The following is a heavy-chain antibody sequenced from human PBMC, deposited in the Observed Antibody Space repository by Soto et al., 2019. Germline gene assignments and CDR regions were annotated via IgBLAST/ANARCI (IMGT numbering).Heavy chain of an antibody. J-gene: IGHJ6*02. Sequence: GGSLRLSCVASGFTFGTYAIHWVRQAPGKGLQWVALISYEGSNTYYADSVKGRFTISRDNSKNTIYLEMNTLRPEDTAVYYCARVTPCNNLSYFSGLDVWGQGT. D-gene: IGHD1-1*01. CDR3: ARVTPCNNLSYFSGLDV. V-gene: IGHV3-30-3*01. CDR1: GFTFGTYA. CDR2: ISYEGSNT.